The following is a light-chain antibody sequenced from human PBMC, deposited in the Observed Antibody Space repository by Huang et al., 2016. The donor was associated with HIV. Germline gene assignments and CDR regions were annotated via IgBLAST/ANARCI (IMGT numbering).Light chain of an antibody. J-gene: IGKJ1*01. V-gene: IGKV1-NL1*01. CDR2: AAS. Sequence: DIQMTQSPSSLSASVGDRVAITCRASQGISNSLAWYQQKPGKAPKLLLYAASRLEGGVPSRFSGSCSGTVYTLTISSLQPEDVAIYHCQQYHGVPWTFGQGTKVEVK. CDR1: QGISNS. CDR3: QQYHGVPWT.